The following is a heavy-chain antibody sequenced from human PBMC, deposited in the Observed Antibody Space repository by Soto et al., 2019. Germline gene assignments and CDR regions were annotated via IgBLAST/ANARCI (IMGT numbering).Heavy chain of an antibody. CDR3: ARYNAASGTYYFDY. D-gene: IGHD6-13*01. Sequence: SETLSLTCAVSGDSVSSRFWWSWVRQSPGKGLEWIGEIYHSGSANYNPSLKSRVTMSVDNSKNQFSLKLNSVTAADTAVYYCARYNAASGTYYFDYWGQGTLVTVPQ. CDR1: GDSVSSRFW. V-gene: IGHV4-4*02. J-gene: IGHJ4*02. CDR2: IYHSGSA.